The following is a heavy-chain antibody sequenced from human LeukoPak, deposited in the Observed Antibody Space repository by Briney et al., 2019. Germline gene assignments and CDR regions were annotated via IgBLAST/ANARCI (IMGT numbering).Heavy chain of an antibody. CDR1: GYTFIIYE. CDR2: MRPRYGNT. V-gene: IGHV1-8*03. D-gene: IGHD3-10*01. Sequence: ASAKVSCKASGYTFIIYEIQWVRQAPGQGLEWVGWMRPRYGNTAYAQSFQGRATITRDTSIDTVYMELSGLRSEDTAVYYCARVGAGEGGIDYWAQGTLITVSS. CDR3: ARVGAGEGGIDY. J-gene: IGHJ4*02.